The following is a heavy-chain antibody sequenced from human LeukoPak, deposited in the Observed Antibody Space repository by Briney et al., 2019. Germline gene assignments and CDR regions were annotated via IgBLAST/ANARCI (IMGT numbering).Heavy chain of an antibody. Sequence: WETLSLTCAVYGGSFSGYYWSWIRQPPGKGLEWIGEINHSGSTNYNPSLKSRVTISVDTSKNQFSLKLSSVTAADTAVYYCARGTSTDTAMVTYYYYYMDVWGKGTTVTVSS. J-gene: IGHJ6*03. CDR3: ARGTSTDTAMVTYYYYYMDV. D-gene: IGHD5-18*01. CDR1: GGSFSGYY. V-gene: IGHV4-34*01. CDR2: INHSGST.